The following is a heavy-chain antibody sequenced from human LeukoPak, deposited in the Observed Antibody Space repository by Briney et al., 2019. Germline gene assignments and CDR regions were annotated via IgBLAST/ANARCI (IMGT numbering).Heavy chain of an antibody. D-gene: IGHD2-15*01. J-gene: IGHJ3*02. CDR2: IWYDGSNR. Sequence: PGRSLRLSCAASGFTFSSYGMYWVRQAPGKGLEWVAVIWYDGSNRDYADSVKGRFTISRDNSKNTLCLQMNSLRAEDTAVYYRAGGRYCSGGNCYLDIWGQGTMVTVSS. V-gene: IGHV3-33*01. CDR3: AGGRYCSGGNCYLDI. CDR1: GFTFSSYG.